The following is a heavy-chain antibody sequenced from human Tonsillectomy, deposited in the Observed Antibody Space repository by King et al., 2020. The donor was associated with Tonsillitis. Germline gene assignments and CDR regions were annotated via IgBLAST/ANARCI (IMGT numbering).Heavy chain of an antibody. CDR3: VRDDWGSDF. Sequence: QLVQSGSELKKPGASVKVSCKASGYTFTHYAMNWVRQAPGQGLEWMGWINTNAGNTGNPTYAQGFTGRFVLSLDTTASTAYLQISNLKAEDTAVYYCVRDDWGSDFWGQGTLVTVSS. CDR2: INTNAGNTGNP. V-gene: IGHV7-4-1*02. D-gene: IGHD7-27*01. J-gene: IGHJ4*02. CDR1: GYTFTHYA.